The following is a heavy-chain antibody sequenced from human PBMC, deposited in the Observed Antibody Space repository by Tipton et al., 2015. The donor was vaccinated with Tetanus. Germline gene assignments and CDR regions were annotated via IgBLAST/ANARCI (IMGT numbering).Heavy chain of an antibody. CDR2: IFHTGST. Sequence: TLSLTCTVSGASISGSTYYWGWIRQPPGKGLEWLGSIFHTGSTNYSPSLRSRVTLSVDTSKNQFSLKLSSVTAADTAVYYCARIGWLQQNKPAFDIWGQGAVVTVSS. CDR1: GASISGSTYY. V-gene: IGHV4-39*07. CDR3: ARIGWLQQNKPAFDI. J-gene: IGHJ3*02. D-gene: IGHD6-19*01.